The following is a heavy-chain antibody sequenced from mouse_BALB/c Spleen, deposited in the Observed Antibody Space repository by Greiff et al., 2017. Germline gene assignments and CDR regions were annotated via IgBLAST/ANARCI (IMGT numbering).Heavy chain of an antibody. Sequence: QVQLQQSGAELMKPGASVKISCKATGYTFSSYWIEWVKQRPGHGLEWIGEILPGSGSTNYNEKFKGKATFTADTSSNTAYMQLSSLTSEDSAVYYCASRGDTYAMDYWGQGTSVTVSS. CDR1: GYTFSSYW. CDR2: ILPGSGST. V-gene: IGHV1-9*01. D-gene: IGHD2-13*01. CDR3: ASRGDTYAMDY. J-gene: IGHJ4*01.